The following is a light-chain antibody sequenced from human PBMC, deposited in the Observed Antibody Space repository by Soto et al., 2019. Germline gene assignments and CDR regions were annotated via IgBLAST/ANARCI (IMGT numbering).Light chain of an antibody. J-gene: IGKJ2*01. CDR3: QQTYSAPYS. CDR1: QSITNN. V-gene: IGKV1-39*01. CDR2: AAS. Sequence: DIPMTQSPSSLSASVGDRVTITCRASQSITNNLNWYQQKPGKAPKLLIYAASSLENGVPSSFSGSGSGTVFTLTISRLQPEDFATYYCQQTYSAPYSFGQGTKLEIK.